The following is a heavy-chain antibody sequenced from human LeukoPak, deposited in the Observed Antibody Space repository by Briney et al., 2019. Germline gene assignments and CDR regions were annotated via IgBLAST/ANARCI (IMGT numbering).Heavy chain of an antibody. V-gene: IGHV1-8*01. CDR1: GYTFTSYD. D-gene: IGHD3-10*01. Sequence: GASVKVSCKASGYTFTSYDINWVGQATGQGLEWVGWMNPNSGNTGYAQKFQGRVTMTRNTSISTAYMELSSLRSEDTAVYYCARGRRWFGAYYYYGMDVWGQGTTVTVSS. J-gene: IGHJ6*02. CDR2: MNPNSGNT. CDR3: ARGRRWFGAYYYYGMDV.